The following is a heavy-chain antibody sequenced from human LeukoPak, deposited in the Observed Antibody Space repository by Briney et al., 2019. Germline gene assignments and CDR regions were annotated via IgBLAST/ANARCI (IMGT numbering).Heavy chain of an antibody. Sequence: GGSLRLSCAASGFTFSSYSMNWVRQAPGKGLEWVSSISSSSSYIYYADSVKGRFTISRDNAKNSLYLQMNSLRAEDTAVYYCAILDYYYDSSGQEGLCGQGTLVTVSS. D-gene: IGHD3-22*01. CDR2: ISSSSSYI. V-gene: IGHV3-21*01. J-gene: IGHJ4*02. CDR3: AILDYYYDSSGQEGL. CDR1: GFTFSSYS.